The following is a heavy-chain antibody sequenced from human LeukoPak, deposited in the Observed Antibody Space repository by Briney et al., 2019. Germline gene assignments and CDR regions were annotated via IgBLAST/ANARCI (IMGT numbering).Heavy chain of an antibody. Sequence: SETLSLTCTVSGYSISSGYYWGWIRQAPGKGLEWIAHIFNSGTTHYNPYLKSRLTISVDTSKNQFSLRLSSVTAADAAVYYCAREDSYYFGSGAPLWGQGTLVTVSS. CDR2: IFNSGTT. J-gene: IGHJ4*02. CDR3: AREDSYYFGSGAPL. D-gene: IGHD3-10*01. CDR1: GYSISSGYY. V-gene: IGHV4-38-2*02.